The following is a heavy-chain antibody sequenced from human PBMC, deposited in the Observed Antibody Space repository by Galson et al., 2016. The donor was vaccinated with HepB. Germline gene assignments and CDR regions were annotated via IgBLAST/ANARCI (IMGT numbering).Heavy chain of an antibody. CDR1: TFMFSSYT. CDR2: IRSDGGST. V-gene: IGHV3-64D*06. D-gene: IGHD5-12*01. Sequence: SLRLSCAASTFMFSSYTMHWVRQAPGKGLESVAAIRSDGGSTYYIDSVKGRFTISRDNSKNSLYLQMTSLRTEDTAVYYCVSRGAQWLVTADSWGQGTLVVVSS. CDR3: VSRGAQWLVTADS. J-gene: IGHJ4*02.